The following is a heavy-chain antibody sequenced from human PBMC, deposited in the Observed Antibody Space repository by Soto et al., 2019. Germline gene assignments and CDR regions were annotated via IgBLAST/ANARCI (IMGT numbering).Heavy chain of an antibody. CDR1: GGSISSSSYY. CDR3: ARLPPYDFWSGYYFDY. Sequence: NPSETLSLTCTVSGGSISSSSYYWGWIRQPPGKGLEWIGSIYYSGSTYYNPSLKSRVTISVDTSKNQFSLKLSSVTAADTAVYYCARLPPYDFWSGYYFDYWGQGTLVTVSS. D-gene: IGHD3-3*01. V-gene: IGHV4-39*01. CDR2: IYYSGST. J-gene: IGHJ4*02.